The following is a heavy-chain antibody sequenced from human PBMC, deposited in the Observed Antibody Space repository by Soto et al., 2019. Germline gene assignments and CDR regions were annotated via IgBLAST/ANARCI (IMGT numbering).Heavy chain of an antibody. D-gene: IGHD6-6*01. J-gene: IGHJ6*02. CDR2: ISIDGRNK. CDR1: GFTFRNYA. Sequence: QVQLVESGGGVVQPGRSLRVSCAASGFTFRNYAIHWVRQAPGKGLEWVAVISIDGRNKYYADSVKGRFTISRDNSKNTRYLDMNSLRGEDTAVYYWATGVDIAARPEGEYYYALDVWGQGTSVTVSS. V-gene: IGHV3-30*04. CDR3: ATGVDIAARPEGEYYYALDV.